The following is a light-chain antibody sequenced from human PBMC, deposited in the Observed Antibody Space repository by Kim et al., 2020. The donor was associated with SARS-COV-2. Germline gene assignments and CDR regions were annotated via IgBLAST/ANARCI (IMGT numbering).Light chain of an antibody. CDR3: QQSFSTPPT. CDR2: ATS. Sequence: SASVGDRVTIPCRASHSISGYLNWYHQKPGKVPKLLIYATSTLQAGVPSRFSGSESGTDFTLTISSLQPEDFATYYCQQSFSTPPTFGQGTKLEI. J-gene: IGKJ2*01. CDR1: HSISGY. V-gene: IGKV1-39*01.